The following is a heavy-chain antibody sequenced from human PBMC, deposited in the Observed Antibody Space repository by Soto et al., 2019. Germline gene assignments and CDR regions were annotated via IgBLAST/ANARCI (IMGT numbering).Heavy chain of an antibody. J-gene: IGHJ3*02. CDR1: GYTFISYG. D-gene: IGHD5-12*01. Sequence: HVQLVQSGAEVKKPGASLKVSCKASGYTFISYGVSWVRQAPGQGLEWLGWISPYNGNKNYAQKFQGRITMTTDTSTSTVYIDMMSLTTDHTAVYYCARDQTKWLTETFYIWGQGTMVVVSS. CDR2: ISPYNGNK. V-gene: IGHV1-18*01. CDR3: ARDQTKWLTETFYI.